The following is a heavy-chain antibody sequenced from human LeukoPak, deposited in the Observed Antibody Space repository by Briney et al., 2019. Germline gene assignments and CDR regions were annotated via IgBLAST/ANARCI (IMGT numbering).Heavy chain of an antibody. Sequence: ASVKVSCKASRYTFTDYYMHWVRQAPGQGLEWMGWINPNSGGTNYAQKFQGRVTTTRDTSISTAYMELSRLRSDDTAVYYCARGGWSLGYCSSSSCLDWFDPWGQGTLVTVSS. CDR1: RYTFTDYY. J-gene: IGHJ5*02. CDR3: ARGGWSLGYCSSSSCLDWFDP. V-gene: IGHV1-2*02. D-gene: IGHD2-2*01. CDR2: INPNSGGT.